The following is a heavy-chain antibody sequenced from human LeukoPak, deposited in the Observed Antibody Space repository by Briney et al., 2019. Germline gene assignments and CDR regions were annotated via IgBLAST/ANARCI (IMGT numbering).Heavy chain of an antibody. Sequence: ASVKVSCKASGYTSTGYYMHWVRQAPGQGLEWMGWINPNSGGTNYAQKFQGRVTMTRDTSISTAYMELSRLRSDDTAVYYCATYYYDSSGYNHTFDYWGQGTLVTVSS. J-gene: IGHJ4*02. D-gene: IGHD3-22*01. V-gene: IGHV1-2*02. CDR1: GYTSTGYY. CDR2: INPNSGGT. CDR3: ATYYYDSSGYNHTFDY.